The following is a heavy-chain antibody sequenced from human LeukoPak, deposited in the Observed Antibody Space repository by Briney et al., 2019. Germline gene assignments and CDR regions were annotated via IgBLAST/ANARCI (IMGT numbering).Heavy chain of an antibody. CDR3: AKDRSEDWVFDY. CDR2: IRYDGSNK. V-gene: IGHV3-30*02. J-gene: IGHJ4*02. D-gene: IGHD2-15*01. Sequence: GGSLRLSCAASGFTFSSYGMHWVRQAPGKGLEWVAFIRYDGSNKYYADSVKGRFTISRDNSKNTLYLQMNSLRAEDTAVYYCAKDRSEDWVFDYWGQGTLVTVSS. CDR1: GFTFSSYG.